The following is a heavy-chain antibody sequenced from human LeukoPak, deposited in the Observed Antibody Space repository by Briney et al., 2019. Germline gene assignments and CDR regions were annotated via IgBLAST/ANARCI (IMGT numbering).Heavy chain of an antibody. J-gene: IGHJ4*02. CDR3: AKHYGSGTYYNYLDY. V-gene: IGHV3-23*01. Sequence: GGSLRLSCAASGFTFSSYAMSWVRRAPGKGLEWVLAISSNGGGTFYADSVKGQFTISRDNSQNTLYLQMNSLRAEDTAIYYCAKHYGSGTYYNYLDYRGQGTLVTVSS. CDR1: GFTFSSYA. D-gene: IGHD3-10*01. CDR2: ISSNGGGT.